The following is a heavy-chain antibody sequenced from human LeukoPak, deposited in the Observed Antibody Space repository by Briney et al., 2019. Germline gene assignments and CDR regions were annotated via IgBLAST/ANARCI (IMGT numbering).Heavy chain of an antibody. Sequence: SETLSLTCTVSGGSISSYYWSWIRQPPGKGLEWIGYIYYSGSTNYNPSLKSRVTISVDTSKNQFSLKLSSVTAADTAVYYCARAGATYYYDSSGRSQPYWYFDLWGRGTLVTVSS. CDR2: IYYSGST. D-gene: IGHD3-22*01. CDR1: GGSISSYY. V-gene: IGHV4-59*01. CDR3: ARAGATYYYDSSGRSQPYWYFDL. J-gene: IGHJ2*01.